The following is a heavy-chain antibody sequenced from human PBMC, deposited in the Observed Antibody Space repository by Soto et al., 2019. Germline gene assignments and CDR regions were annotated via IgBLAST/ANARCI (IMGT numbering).Heavy chain of an antibody. J-gene: IGHJ4*01. Sequence: SETLSLTCIVSGDSISRSSNFWGWIRQPPGRGLEGIGSIYVTGRTYYSPCLKGRLTVSVDTTKNQFSLRLSSVPAADTGVYYCVRFVGGWFKVGGDIATINYFDYWGHGALVTVSS. CDR1: GDSISRSSNF. V-gene: IGHV4-39*01. CDR3: VRFVGGWFKVGGDIATINYFDY. CDR2: IYVTGRT. D-gene: IGHD3-16*02.